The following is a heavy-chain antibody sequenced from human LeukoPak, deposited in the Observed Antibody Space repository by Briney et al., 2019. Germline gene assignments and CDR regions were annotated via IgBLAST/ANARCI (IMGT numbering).Heavy chain of an antibody. CDR3: ARQEGENYFWSGYAYYFDY. V-gene: IGHV5-51*01. CDR1: GYRFMNYW. CDR2: IYPGDSDT. D-gene: IGHD3-3*01. Sequence: GESLKISCKGSGYRFMNYWIGWVRQMPGKGLEWMGIIYPGDSDTRYSPSFQGQVTISADKSLTTAYLQWSSLKASDTAMYYCARQEGENYFWSGYAYYFDYWGQGTLVTVSS. J-gene: IGHJ4*02.